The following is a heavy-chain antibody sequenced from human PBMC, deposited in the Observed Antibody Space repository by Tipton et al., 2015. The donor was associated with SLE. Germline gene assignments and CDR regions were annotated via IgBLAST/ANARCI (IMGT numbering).Heavy chain of an antibody. J-gene: IGHJ4*02. CDR2: IYHSGYSST. D-gene: IGHD3-3*02. V-gene: IGHV4-59*11. CDR1: GASIRSQY. CDR3: ARGRGISH. Sequence: TLSLTCSVSGASIRSQYWGWIRQPPGKGLEWIGYIYHSGYSSTNYNPSLKSRVTLSVDTSKKQFSLKLTSVTAADTAVYYCARGRGISHWGQGSLVNVSS.